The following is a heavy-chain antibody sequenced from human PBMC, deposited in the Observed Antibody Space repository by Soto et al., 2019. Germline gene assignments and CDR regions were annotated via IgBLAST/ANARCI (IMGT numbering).Heavy chain of an antibody. J-gene: IGHJ6*02. V-gene: IGHV3-21*01. CDR1: GFTFSNYV. D-gene: IGHD2-8*01. CDR3: ARSQRNGAMDV. CDR2: ITSGSSFI. Sequence: PGGSLRLSCAASGFTFSNYVMYWVRQAPGKGLEWVSSITSGSSFIDYADSVKGRFTISRDDAKNSLFLQMSSLRADDTAVYYCARSQRNGAMDVWGQGTTVTVSS.